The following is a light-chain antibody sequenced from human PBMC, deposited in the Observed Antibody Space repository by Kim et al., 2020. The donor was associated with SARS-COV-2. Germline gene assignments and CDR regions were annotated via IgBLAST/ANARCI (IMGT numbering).Light chain of an antibody. CDR3: HQFGTSPLT. J-gene: IGKJ1*01. Sequence: EIVLTQSPGTLSLSPGERATLSCRASQSVSSSFLAWYQQKPGQAPRLLIYGASSRATGIPDRFSGRGSGTDFTLTIRRLEPEDFAVYYCHQFGTSPLTFGQGTKVDIK. V-gene: IGKV3-20*01. CDR1: QSVSSSF. CDR2: GAS.